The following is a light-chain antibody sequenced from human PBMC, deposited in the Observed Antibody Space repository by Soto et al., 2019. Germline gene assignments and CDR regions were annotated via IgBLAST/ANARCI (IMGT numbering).Light chain of an antibody. CDR2: AAS. Sequence: DIQMTQSPSSVSASVGDRVTITCRASQGISTWLAWYQHKPGKAPKLLIYAASRLQSGVPSRFSGSGSGTDFTLTICSLQPDDFATYYCLSADTFPRSFGPGTKVEIK. CDR3: LSADTFPRS. V-gene: IGKV1-12*01. J-gene: IGKJ3*01. CDR1: QGISTW.